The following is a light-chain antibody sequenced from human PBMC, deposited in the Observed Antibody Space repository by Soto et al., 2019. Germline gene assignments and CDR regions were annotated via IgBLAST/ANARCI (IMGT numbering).Light chain of an antibody. J-gene: IGLJ7*01. V-gene: IGLV1-51*01. CDR1: SSNIGNTY. CDR3: ATWDSSLSAWL. CDR2: DNN. Sequence: QSVLTQPPSLSAAPGQTVTISCSGGSSNIGNTYVSWYQQVARTTPKLLIFDNNQRPSGIPDRFSGSKSGTSATLGIAGLQTGDAADYYCATWDSSLSAWLFGGGTQLTVL.